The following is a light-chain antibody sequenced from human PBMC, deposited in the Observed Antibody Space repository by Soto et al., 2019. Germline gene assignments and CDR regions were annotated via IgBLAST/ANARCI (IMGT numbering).Light chain of an antibody. CDR3: QQRSNWPPEIT. CDR2: DAS. V-gene: IGKV3-11*01. Sequence: ETMMTQSPDTLSVSLGERATLSCRASQSVSSFLAWYQQKPGQAPRLLIYDASNRATGIPARFSGSGSRTDFTLTISSLEPEDFAVYYCQQRSNWPPEITFGQGTRLEIK. J-gene: IGKJ5*01. CDR1: QSVSSF.